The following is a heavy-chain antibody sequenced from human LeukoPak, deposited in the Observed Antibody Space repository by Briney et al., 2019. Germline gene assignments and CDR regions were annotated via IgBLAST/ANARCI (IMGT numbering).Heavy chain of an antibody. CDR1: GGSISSYY. CDR2: MCYSGST. CDR3: ARPGGIYGWYYFDY. Sequence: SSETLSLTCTVSGGSISSYYWSWIRQPPGKGLEWIGSMCYSGSTYYNPSLKSRVTISVDTSKNQFSLKLSSVTAADTAVYYCARPGGIYGWYYFDYWGQGTLVTVSS. D-gene: IGHD6-19*01. J-gene: IGHJ4*02. V-gene: IGHV4-39*01.